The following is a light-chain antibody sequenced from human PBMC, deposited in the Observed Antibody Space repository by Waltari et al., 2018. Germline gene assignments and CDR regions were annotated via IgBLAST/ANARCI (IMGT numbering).Light chain of an antibody. Sequence: EIVLTQSPATLSLSPGDRATLTCRASQRVSSYLGWYQQKPGQAPRLLIYDAYNGATGFLASFSGRGYGTDVTHSISSLVDEDFAFYCWQQRSNWPTFGGGTKVEIK. J-gene: IGKJ4*01. CDR3: QQRSNWPT. V-gene: IGKV3-11*01. CDR1: QRVSSY. CDR2: DAY.